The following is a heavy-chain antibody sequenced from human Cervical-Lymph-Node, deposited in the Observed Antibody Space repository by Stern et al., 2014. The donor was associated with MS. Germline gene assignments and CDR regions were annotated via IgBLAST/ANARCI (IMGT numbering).Heavy chain of an antibody. CDR1: GITFDEYT. D-gene: IGHD1-26*01. CDR2: ISWNSATI. J-gene: IGHJ4*02. Sequence: EVQLEESGGGLVQPGRSLRLSCVGSGITFDEYTMHWVRQVPGKGLEWVSGISWNSATIDYADSVKGRFTTSRDNAKNSLFLQMNSLRTEDTAFYFCAKGPPGGTHSGYLGQWGQGTLVTVSS. V-gene: IGHV3-9*01. CDR3: AKGPPGGTHSGYLGQ.